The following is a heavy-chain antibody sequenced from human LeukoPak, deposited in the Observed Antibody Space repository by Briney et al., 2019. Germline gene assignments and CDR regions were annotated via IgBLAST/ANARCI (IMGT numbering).Heavy chain of an antibody. CDR3: ARDYYGSGSYAFDI. J-gene: IGHJ3*02. CDR2: INSGSNTI. CDR1: GFTLSSYS. Sequence: GGSLRLSCAASGFTLSSYSMNWVRQAPGKGLEWVSYINSGSNTIYYADSVKGRFTISRDNAKSSLYLQMNSLRAEDTAVYYCARDYYGSGSYAFDIWGQGTMVTVSS. D-gene: IGHD3-10*01. V-gene: IGHV3-48*01.